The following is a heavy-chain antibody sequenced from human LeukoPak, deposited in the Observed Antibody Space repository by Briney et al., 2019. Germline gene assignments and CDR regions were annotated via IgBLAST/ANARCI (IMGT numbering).Heavy chain of an antibody. CDR1: GITFSSDS. Sequence: GGSLRLSCVASGITFSSDSMNWVRQSPGKGLEWVSYIDSTSGYIYYADSVQGRFTIPRDNAKNSLYLQMDSLRAEDTAMYYCARDTSGSYTITYFDSWGQGALVTVSS. CDR3: ARDTSGSYTITYFDS. J-gene: IGHJ4*02. D-gene: IGHD3-10*01. CDR2: IDSTSGYI. V-gene: IGHV3-21*01.